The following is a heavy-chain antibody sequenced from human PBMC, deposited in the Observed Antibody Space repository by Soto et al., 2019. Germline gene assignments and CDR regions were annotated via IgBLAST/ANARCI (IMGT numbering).Heavy chain of an antibody. V-gene: IGHV3-30*03. CDR3: ARSIAAAGTVDY. D-gene: IGHD6-13*01. Sequence: GGSLRFSCAASGFTFSNYGMSWVRQAPGRGLGWVAVISYDGSNKYYADSVKGRFTISRDNSKNTLYLQMNSLRAEDTAVYYCARSIAAAGTVDYWGQGTLVTVSS. J-gene: IGHJ4*02. CDR2: ISYDGSNK. CDR1: GFTFSNYG.